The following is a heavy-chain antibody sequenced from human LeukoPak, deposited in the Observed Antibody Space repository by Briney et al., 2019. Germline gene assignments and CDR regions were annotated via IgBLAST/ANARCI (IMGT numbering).Heavy chain of an antibody. V-gene: IGHV1-2*02. CDR1: AYTFTGYY. D-gene: IGHD1-14*01. CDR3: ARRSRNGLDAFDI. J-gene: IGHJ3*02. CDR2: IDPNNGDT. Sequence: GASVKVSCKASAYTFTGYYLHWVRQAPGQGPEWMAWIDPNNGDTDYAQNFQGRVTMTRDRSISTAYMELSRLTSDDTAVYYCARRSRNGLDAFDIWGQGTMVTVSS.